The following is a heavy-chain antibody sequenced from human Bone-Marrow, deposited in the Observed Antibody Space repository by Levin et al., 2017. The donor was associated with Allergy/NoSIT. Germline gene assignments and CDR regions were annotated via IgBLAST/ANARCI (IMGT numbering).Heavy chain of an antibody. CDR3: ARYGSGSHYLHEYYFDY. J-gene: IGHJ4*02. CDR2: ISYDGSNK. D-gene: IGHD3-10*01. V-gene: IGHV3-30*03. Sequence: GESLKISCAASGFTFSAFGMHWVRQAPGRGLEWVAVISYDGSNKYYVDSVKDRFTISRDQSKNTLYLQMNSLRVEDTGVYYCARYGSGSHYLHEYYFDYWGQGTLVTVSS. CDR1: GFTFSAFG.